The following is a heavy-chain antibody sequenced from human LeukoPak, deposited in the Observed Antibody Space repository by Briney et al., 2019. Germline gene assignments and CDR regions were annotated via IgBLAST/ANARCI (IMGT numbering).Heavy chain of an antibody. V-gene: IGHV4-59*01. J-gene: IGHJ4*02. CDR1: GVSISSYY. Sequence: PSETLSLTCTVSGVSISSYYWSWIRQPPGKGLEWIGYIYYSGSTNYNPSLKSRVTLSVDTSKNQFSLKLSSVTAADTAVYYCARAGDSSWFFDYWGQGTLVTVSS. D-gene: IGHD6-13*01. CDR3: ARAGDSSWFFDY. CDR2: IYYSGST.